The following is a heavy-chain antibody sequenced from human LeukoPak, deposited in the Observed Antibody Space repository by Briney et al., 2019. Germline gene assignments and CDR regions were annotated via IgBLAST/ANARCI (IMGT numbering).Heavy chain of an antibody. V-gene: IGHV4-59*01. CDR1: GGSISSYY. Sequence: SETLSLTCTVSGGSISSYYWSWIRQPPGKGLEWIGYIYYSGGTNYNPSLKSRVTISVDTSKNQFSLKLSSVTAADTAVYYCARAGQIAAAGEDAFDIWGQGTMVTVSS. D-gene: IGHD6-13*01. J-gene: IGHJ3*02. CDR3: ARAGQIAAAGEDAFDI. CDR2: IYYSGGT.